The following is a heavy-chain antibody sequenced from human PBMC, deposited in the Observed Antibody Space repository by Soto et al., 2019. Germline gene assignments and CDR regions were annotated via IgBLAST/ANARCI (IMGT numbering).Heavy chain of an antibody. D-gene: IGHD3-10*01. V-gene: IGHV3-23*01. J-gene: IGHJ6*02. CDR1: GFTFSSYA. CDR3: AKGCVGYDAAGTYYHFYYCVMDV. CDR2: ISASGGTT. Sequence: EVQLLESGGGLVQPGGSLRLSCAASGFTFSSYAMTWVRQAPGKGLEWVTAISASGGTTYYADSVKGRFTISRDNSQNTLHLQMNSLRAEDTAVYYCAKGCVGYDAAGTYYHFYYCVMDVWGQGTTVTVS.